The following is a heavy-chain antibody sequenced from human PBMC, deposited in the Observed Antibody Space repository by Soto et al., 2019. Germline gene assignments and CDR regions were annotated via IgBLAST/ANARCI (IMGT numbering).Heavy chain of an antibody. CDR3: AGEHVLMSASYDAFNV. Sequence: EEQLVESGGDLVQPGGSLRLSCTSSGFALDTYDMTWVRLAPGKDLEWISHIATGGDRIYYADSVKGRFTISRDNARNSLYLQMNSLRDDYTALYYCAGEHVLMSASYDAFNVWDQGTFVTVSS. V-gene: IGHV3-48*03. J-gene: IGHJ3*01. D-gene: IGHD2-21*02. CDR1: GFALDTYD. CDR2: IATGGDRI.